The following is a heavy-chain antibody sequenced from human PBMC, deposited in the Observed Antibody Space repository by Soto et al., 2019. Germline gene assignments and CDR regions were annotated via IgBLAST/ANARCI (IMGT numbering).Heavy chain of an antibody. CDR3: ARDRRTPSGSYYPSLDP. D-gene: IGHD1-26*01. CDR1: GVSIRNYY. Sequence: SETLSLTCTVSGVSIRNYYWNWIRQPPGKGLEWVGYIYYSGSTNYNPSLESRVTISVDTSKNRFSLKLNSVTAADTAVYYCARDRRTPSGSYYPSLDPWGQGTLVTVSS. J-gene: IGHJ5*02. V-gene: IGHV4-59*01. CDR2: IYYSGST.